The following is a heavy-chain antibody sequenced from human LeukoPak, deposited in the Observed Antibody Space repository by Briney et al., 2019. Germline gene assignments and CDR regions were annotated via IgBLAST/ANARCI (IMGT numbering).Heavy chain of an antibody. CDR1: GFTFDTNA. D-gene: IGHD1-7*01. CDR2: ISSSGGAT. J-gene: IGHJ4*02. Sequence: PGGSLRLSCAASGFTFDTNAMSWVRQAPRKGLEWVSAISSSGGATYYADSVKGRFTISRDNSKNTLYLQMNSLRAEDTAVYYCAQEYLICGSTRGFEFRGEGTLVTVSS. CDR3: AQEYLICGSTRGFEF. V-gene: IGHV3-23*01.